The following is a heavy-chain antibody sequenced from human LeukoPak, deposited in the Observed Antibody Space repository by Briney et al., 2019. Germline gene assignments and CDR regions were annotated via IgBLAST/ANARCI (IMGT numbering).Heavy chain of an antibody. CDR1: GGSISSGGYY. CDR2: IYYSGST. D-gene: IGHD4-17*01. Sequence: SQTLSLTCTVSGGSISSGGYYWCWIRQHPGKGLEWIGYIYYSGSTYYNPSLKSRVTISVDTSKNQFSLKLSSVTAADTAVYYCARALYGDYELYFDYWGQGTLVTVSS. J-gene: IGHJ4*02. V-gene: IGHV4-31*03. CDR3: ARALYGDYELYFDY.